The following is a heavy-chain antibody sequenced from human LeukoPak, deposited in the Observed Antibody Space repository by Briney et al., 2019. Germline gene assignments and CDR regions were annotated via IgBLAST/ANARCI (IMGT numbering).Heavy chain of an antibody. J-gene: IGHJ4*02. Sequence: GGSLRLSCTASGFTFGDYAMSWVRQAAGKGLEWVGCIRSKAYGGTTEYAASVKGIFTISRDDSKSIAYLQMNSLKTEDTAVYYCTRDPDSSGWSSYFDYWGQGTLVTVSS. CDR3: TRDPDSSGWSSYFDY. CDR1: GFTFGDYA. CDR2: IRSKAYGGTT. D-gene: IGHD6-19*01. V-gene: IGHV3-49*04.